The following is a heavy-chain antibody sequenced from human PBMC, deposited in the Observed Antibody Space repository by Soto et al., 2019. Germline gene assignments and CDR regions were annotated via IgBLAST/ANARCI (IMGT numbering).Heavy chain of an antibody. J-gene: IGHJ5*02. D-gene: IGHD3-9*01. Sequence: QVQLVESGGGVVQPGRSLRLSCAASGFTFSSYGMHWVRQAPGKGLEWVAVIWYDGSNKYYADSVKGRFTISRDNSKNTLYLQMNSLRAEDTAVYYCAREDDILTGDANWFAPWGQGTLVTVSS. CDR2: IWYDGSNK. CDR3: AREDDILTGDANWFAP. CDR1: GFTFSSYG. V-gene: IGHV3-33*01.